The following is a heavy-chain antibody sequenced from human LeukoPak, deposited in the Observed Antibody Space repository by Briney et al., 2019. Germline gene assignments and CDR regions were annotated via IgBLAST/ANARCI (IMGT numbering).Heavy chain of an antibody. Sequence: GGSLRLSCVASGFTFRSYGMHWVRQAPGKGLEWVAVIGHDGDNKYYADSVRGRFTISRDNSKSTLFLQMNSLRAEDTAVYYCAKIHYYESSGYLEYWGQGTLVTVSS. CDR2: IGHDGDNK. J-gene: IGHJ4*02. CDR1: GFTFRSYG. CDR3: AKIHYYESSGYLEY. V-gene: IGHV3-30*19. D-gene: IGHD3-22*01.